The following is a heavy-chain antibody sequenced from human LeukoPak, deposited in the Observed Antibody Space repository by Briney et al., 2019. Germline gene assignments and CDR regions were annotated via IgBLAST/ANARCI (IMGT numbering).Heavy chain of an antibody. CDR2: IYYSGST. CDR1: GGSISSYY. V-gene: IGHV4-59*01. J-gene: IGHJ4*02. CDR3: ARARVSVDTAMVIFDY. Sequence: PSETLSLTCTASGGSISSYYWSWIRQPPGKGLEWIGYIYYSGSTNYNPSLKSRVTISVDTSKNQFSLKLSSVTAADTAVYYCARARVSVDTAMVIFDYWGQGTLVTVSS. D-gene: IGHD5-18*01.